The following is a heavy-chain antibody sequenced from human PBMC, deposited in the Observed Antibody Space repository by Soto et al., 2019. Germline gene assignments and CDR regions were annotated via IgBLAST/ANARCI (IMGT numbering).Heavy chain of an antibody. CDR1: GFSLSTSGVG. CDR3: AHGWFGELPNWFDP. V-gene: IGHV2-5*02. J-gene: IGHJ5*02. D-gene: IGHD3-10*01. CDR2: IYWDDDK. Sequence: QITLKESGPTLVKPTQPLTLTCTFSGFSLSTSGVGVGWIRQPPGKALEWLALIYWDDDKRYSPSLKSRLTITKDTSKSQVVLTMTNMDPVDTATYYCAHGWFGELPNWFDPWGQGTLVTVSS.